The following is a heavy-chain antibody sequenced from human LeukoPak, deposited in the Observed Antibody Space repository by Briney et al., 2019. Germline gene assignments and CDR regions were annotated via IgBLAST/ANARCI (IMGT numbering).Heavy chain of an antibody. Sequence: GGSLRLSCSASGFTFSNYAMHWVRQAPGKGLEYVSSISSNGGSTYYPGSVKGRFTISRDNSKNTLYPQMSSLRAEDTAFYYCVKDRWVDYWGQGTLVTVSS. D-gene: IGHD4-23*01. CDR1: GFTFSNYA. CDR2: ISSNGGST. J-gene: IGHJ4*02. CDR3: VKDRWVDY. V-gene: IGHV3-64D*09.